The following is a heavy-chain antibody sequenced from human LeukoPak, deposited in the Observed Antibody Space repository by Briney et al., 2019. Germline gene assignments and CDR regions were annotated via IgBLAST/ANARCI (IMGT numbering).Heavy chain of an antibody. D-gene: IGHD3-16*02. V-gene: IGHV1-18*01. CDR1: GYTFTSYG. CDR2: ISAYNGNT. J-gene: IGHJ4*02. CDR3: ARDGVYDYVWGSYRHISVDY. Sequence: ASVKVSCKASGYTFTSYGISWVRQAPGQGLEWMGWISAYNGNTNYAQKLQGRVTMTTDTSTSTAYMELRSLRSDDTAVYYCARDGVYDYVWGSYRHISVDYWGQGTLVTVSS.